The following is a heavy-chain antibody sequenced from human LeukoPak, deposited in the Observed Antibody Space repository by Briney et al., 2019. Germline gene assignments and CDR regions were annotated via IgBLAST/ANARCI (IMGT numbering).Heavy chain of an antibody. CDR2: IWYDGINK. D-gene: IGHD3-22*01. J-gene: IGHJ4*02. CDR1: GFTFRTFG. V-gene: IGHV3-33*01. CDR3: ARENNYYDSSGYYVYYFDY. Sequence: PGRSLRLSCAASGFTFRTFGMHWVRQAPGKGLEWVAIIWYDGINKYCADSVKGRFTISRDNSKNTLYLQMNSLRAEDTAVYYCARENNYYDSSGYYVYYFDYWGQGTLVTVSS.